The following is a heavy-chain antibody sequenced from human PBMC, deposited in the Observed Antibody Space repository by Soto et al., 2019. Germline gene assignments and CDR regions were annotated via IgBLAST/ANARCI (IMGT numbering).Heavy chain of an antibody. J-gene: IGHJ4*02. CDR2: ISYSGST. D-gene: IGHD4-17*01. Sequence: QVQLQESGPGLVKPSETLSLTCTVSGGSISSYYWCWIRQSPGKGLEWIGYISYSGSTTYNPSLKSRVTISADTSKNQFSLKLRSVTAADTAVYYCARRQDYGGFDYWGQGTLVTVSS. CDR3: ARRQDYGGFDY. V-gene: IGHV4-59*08. CDR1: GGSISSYY.